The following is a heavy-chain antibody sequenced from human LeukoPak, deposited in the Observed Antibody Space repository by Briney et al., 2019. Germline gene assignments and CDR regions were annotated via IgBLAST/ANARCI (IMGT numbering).Heavy chain of an antibody. J-gene: IGHJ4*02. D-gene: IGHD2-2*01. Sequence: SGGSLRLSCAASGFTFSSYAMSWVRQAPGKGLEWVSAISGSGGSTYYADSVKGRFTISRDNSKNTLYLQMNSLRAEDTAVYYCAKDGDIVVVPAATDFDYWGQGTLVTVSS. CDR2: ISGSGGST. V-gene: IGHV3-23*01. CDR1: GFTFSSYA. CDR3: AKDGDIVVVPAATDFDY.